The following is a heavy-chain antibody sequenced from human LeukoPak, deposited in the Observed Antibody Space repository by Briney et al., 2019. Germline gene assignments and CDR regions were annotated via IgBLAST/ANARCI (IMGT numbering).Heavy chain of an antibody. D-gene: IGHD1-26*01. Sequence: SETLSLTCTVSGGSISSSSYYWGWIRQPPGEGLEWIGAYYYTGTTYSNPSPKRRVTISVDTSKNQFSLKLRSVTAADTAVYYCARDKGAAGAASFDYWGQGTLVTVSS. J-gene: IGHJ4*02. V-gene: IGHV4-39*07. CDR1: GGSISSSSYY. CDR2: YYYTGTT. CDR3: ARDKGAAGAASFDY.